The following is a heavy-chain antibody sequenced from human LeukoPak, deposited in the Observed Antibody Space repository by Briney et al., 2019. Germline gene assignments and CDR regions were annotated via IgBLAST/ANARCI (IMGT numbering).Heavy chain of an antibody. J-gene: IGHJ4*02. D-gene: IGHD4-11*01. CDR3: AREPPTNRDSSNYGN. V-gene: IGHV3-7*01. Sequence: GGSLRLSCAASGFPFSRFWMNWVRQAPGKGLEWVASIKQDGSEKYYVDSVKGRFTISRDNTKNSVYLQMDSLRAEDTAVYNCAREPPTNRDSSNYGNWGQGTLVTVSS. CDR1: GFPFSRFW. CDR2: IKQDGSEK.